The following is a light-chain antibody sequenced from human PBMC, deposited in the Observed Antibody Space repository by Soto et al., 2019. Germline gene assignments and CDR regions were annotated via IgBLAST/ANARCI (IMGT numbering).Light chain of an antibody. CDR1: QSVSNW. J-gene: IGKJ1*01. CDR3: QLYSSYSPWT. CDR2: KAS. V-gene: IGKV1-5*03. Sequence: IQMTQSPSTLSASVGDRVTITCRASQSVSNWVAWYQQKPGKAPKLLIHKASTLETGVPSRFSGSESGTEFTLTISNLQPDDSAIYYCQLYSSYSPWTFGQGTKV.